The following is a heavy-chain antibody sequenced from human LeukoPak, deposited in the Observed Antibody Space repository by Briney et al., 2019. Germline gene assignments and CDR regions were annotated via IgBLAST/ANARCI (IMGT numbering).Heavy chain of an antibody. CDR1: GFTFSSYA. CDR2: ISYDGSNK. CDR3: ARGAGARGNWFDL. D-gene: IGHD3-10*01. Sequence: GGSLRLSCAASGFTFSSYAMHWVRQAPGKGLEWVAVISYDGSNKYYADSMKGRFTISRDNSKNTLYLQMNSLRAEDTAVYYCARGAGARGNWFDLWGQGTLVTVSS. V-gene: IGHV3-30*04. J-gene: IGHJ5*02.